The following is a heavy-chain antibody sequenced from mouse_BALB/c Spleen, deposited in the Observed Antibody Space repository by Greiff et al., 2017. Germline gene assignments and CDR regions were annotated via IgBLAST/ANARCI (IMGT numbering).Heavy chain of an antibody. CDR1: GYTFTDYE. CDR2: IDPETGGT. CDR3: TMGVYYRYDGFAY. V-gene: IGHV1-15*01. J-gene: IGHJ3*01. D-gene: IGHD2-14*01. Sequence: QVQLQQSGAELVRPGASVTLSCKASGYTFTDYEMHWVKQTPVHGLEWIGAIDPETGGTAYNQKFKGKATLTADKSSSTAYMELRSLTSEDSAVYYCTMGVYYRYDGFAYWGQGTLVTVSA.